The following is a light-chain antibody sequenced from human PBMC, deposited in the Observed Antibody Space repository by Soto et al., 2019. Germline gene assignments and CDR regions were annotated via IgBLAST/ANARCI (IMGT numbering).Light chain of an antibody. J-gene: IGLJ7*01. Sequence: QSALTQPASVSGSPGQSITISCTGTSSDVGSYDLVSWYQQHPGKAPKLMISDVSKRPSGVSNRFSGSKSGNTASLTISGLQAEDEADYYCCSYAGSYVFGTGTQLTVL. CDR2: DVS. CDR1: SSDVGSYDL. CDR3: CSYAGSYV. V-gene: IGLV2-23*02.